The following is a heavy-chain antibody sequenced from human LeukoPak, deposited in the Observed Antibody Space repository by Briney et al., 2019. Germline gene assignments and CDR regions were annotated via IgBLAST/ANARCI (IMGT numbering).Heavy chain of an antibody. V-gene: IGHV3-7*01. CDR1: GFTFSSYW. Sequence: GGSLRLSCVLSGFTFSSYWMSWVRQAPGKGLEWVANIKQDGSEKYYVDSVKGRFTMSRDDAKNSLYLQMNSLRAEDTAVYYCARVQWELRGVGSYFEYWGQGALVTVSS. J-gene: IGHJ4*02. CDR2: IKQDGSEK. CDR3: ARVQWELRGVGSYFEY. D-gene: IGHD1-26*01.